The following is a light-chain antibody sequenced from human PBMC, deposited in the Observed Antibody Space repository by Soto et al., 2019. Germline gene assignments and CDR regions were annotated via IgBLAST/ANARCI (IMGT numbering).Light chain of an antibody. CDR1: QSVLYSSNNKNY. V-gene: IGKV4-1*01. Sequence: DIVMTQSPESLPVSLGERATINCKSSQSVLYSSNNKNYLAWYQQKPGQPPKLLIYWASTRESGVPDRFSGSGSGTDFTLTISSLQPEDFATYYCQQVNSYPLTFSGGTKVDIK. CDR2: WAS. J-gene: IGKJ4*01. CDR3: QQVNSYPLT.